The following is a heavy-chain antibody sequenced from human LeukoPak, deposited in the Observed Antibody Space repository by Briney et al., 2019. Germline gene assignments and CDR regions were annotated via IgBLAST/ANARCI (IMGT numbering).Heavy chain of an antibody. D-gene: IGHD3-10*01. CDR2: ISYRGTT. J-gene: IGHJ6*02. CDR3: ARDSYGSGAYYGMDV. CDR1: GGSISSYY. V-gene: IGHV4-59*01. Sequence: SETLSLTCTVSGGSISSYYWSWVRQPPGKALEWIGYISYRGTTNYNPSLESRVTISVDTSKNQFSLKLNSVTAADTAIYYCARDSYGSGAYYGMDVWGQGITVTVSS.